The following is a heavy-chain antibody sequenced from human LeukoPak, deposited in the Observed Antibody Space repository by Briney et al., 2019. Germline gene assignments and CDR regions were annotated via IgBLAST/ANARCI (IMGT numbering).Heavy chain of an antibody. D-gene: IGHD2-8*01. V-gene: IGHV6-1*01. CDR2: TFYRSKWYN. CDR1: GDSLSRDSAA. CDR3: ARSVNNWFDP. Sequence: SQTLSLICAISGDSLSRDSAAWNWIRQSPSRGLEWLGRTFYRSKWYNDYAVSVKSRITINPDTSKNQCSLQLNSVTPEDTAVYYCARSVNNWFDPGGQGTLVTVSS. J-gene: IGHJ5*02.